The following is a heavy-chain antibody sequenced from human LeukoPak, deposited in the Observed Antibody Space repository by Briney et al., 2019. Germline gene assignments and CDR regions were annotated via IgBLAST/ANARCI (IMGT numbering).Heavy chain of an antibody. J-gene: IGHJ4*02. D-gene: IGHD1-26*01. CDR2: IIAYNGNT. Sequence: GESLKISCKGSGYSFTSYWIGWVRQAPGQGLEWMGWIIAYNGNTNYAQKLQGRVTMTTDTSTSTAYMELRSLRSDDTAVYYCARSYSGSYPYYFDYWGQGTLVTVSS. CDR1: GYSFTSYW. V-gene: IGHV1-18*04. CDR3: ARSYSGSYPYYFDY.